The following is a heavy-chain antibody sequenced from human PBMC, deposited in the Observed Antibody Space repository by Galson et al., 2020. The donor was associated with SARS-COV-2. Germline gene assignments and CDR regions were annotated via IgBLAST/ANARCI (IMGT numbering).Heavy chain of an antibody. D-gene: IGHD2-8*02. CDR3: ARVRYCTGSGCSYGMDV. CDR2: TYSHGNT. J-gene: IGHJ6*02. Sequence: GGSLRLSCVASGFNYNIYAMSWVRQAPGRGLEWVSLTYSHGNTRYVDSVKGRFTISRDNSKNTVYVQMNNLRPEDAGVYYCARVRYCTGSGCSYGMDVWGQGTTVIVSS. V-gene: IGHV3-23*03. CDR1: GFNYNIYA.